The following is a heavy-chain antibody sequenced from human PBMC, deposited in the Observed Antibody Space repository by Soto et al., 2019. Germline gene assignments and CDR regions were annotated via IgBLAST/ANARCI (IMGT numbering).Heavy chain of an antibody. CDR2: IYHSGST. J-gene: IGHJ5*02. Sequence: SETLSRTFAGSGCSISTGGYSWNLIRQPPGKGLEWIGYIYHSGSTLYNPSLKSRVTISVDKSKNQFSLKLSSVTAADTAVYYCARDQLEGNWFDPWGQGTPVTVS. V-gene: IGHV4-30-2*01. CDR3: ARDQLEGNWFDP. D-gene: IGHD1-1*01. CDR1: GCSISTGGYS.